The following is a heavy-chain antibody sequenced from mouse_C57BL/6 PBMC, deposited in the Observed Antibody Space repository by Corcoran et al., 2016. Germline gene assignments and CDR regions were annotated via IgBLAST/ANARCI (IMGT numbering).Heavy chain of an antibody. D-gene: IGHD3-2*02. J-gene: IGHJ4*01. V-gene: IGHV3-6*01. CDR1: GYSITSGHY. CDR3: ARQADAMDY. Sequence: DVQLQESGPGLVKPSQSLSLTCSVTGYSITSGHYWNWIRQFPGNKLEWMGYISYDGSNNYNPSLKNRISITRDTSKNQFFLKLNSLTTEDTATYYCARQADAMDYWGQGTSVTVSS. CDR2: ISYDGSN.